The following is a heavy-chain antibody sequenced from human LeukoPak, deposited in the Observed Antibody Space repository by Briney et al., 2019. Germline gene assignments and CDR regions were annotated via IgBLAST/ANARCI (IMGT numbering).Heavy chain of an antibody. J-gene: IGHJ3*02. Sequence: ASVKVSCKASGYTFTSYAMNWVRQAPGQGLEWMGWINTNTGNPTYAQGFTGQFVFSLDTSVSTAYPQISSLKAEDTAVYYCARDATYYSSSWYGLNDAFDIWGQGTMVTVSS. CDR3: ARDATYYSSSWYGLNDAFDI. CDR1: GYTFTSYA. D-gene: IGHD6-13*01. CDR2: INTNTGNP. V-gene: IGHV7-4-1*02.